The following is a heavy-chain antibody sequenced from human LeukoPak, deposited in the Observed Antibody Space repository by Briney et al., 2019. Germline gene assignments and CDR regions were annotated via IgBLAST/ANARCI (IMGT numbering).Heavy chain of an antibody. CDR3: AKSGIAVADLDY. D-gene: IGHD6-19*01. CDR2: IGTAGDT. J-gene: IGHJ4*02. Sequence: GGSLRLSCAACGFTFSSYDMHWVRQATGKGLEWVSAIGTAGDTYYPGSVKGQFTISRENAKNSLYLQMNSLRAEDTAVYYCAKSGIAVADLDYWGQGTLVTVSS. CDR1: GFTFSSYD. V-gene: IGHV3-13*03.